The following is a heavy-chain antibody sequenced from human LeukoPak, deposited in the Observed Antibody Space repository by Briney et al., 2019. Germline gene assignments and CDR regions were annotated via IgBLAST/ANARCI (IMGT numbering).Heavy chain of an antibody. Sequence: GGSLRLSCAASGFTFRTHAMSWVRQAPGKGLDWVSAISGDGGTTYYADSVKGRFTISRDNAKNTLYLQMNSLRVEDTAVYYCARVDYTGASDIWGQGTMVTVSS. J-gene: IGHJ3*02. D-gene: IGHD2-2*02. CDR1: GFTFRTHA. CDR2: ISGDGGTT. V-gene: IGHV3-23*01. CDR3: ARVDYTGASDI.